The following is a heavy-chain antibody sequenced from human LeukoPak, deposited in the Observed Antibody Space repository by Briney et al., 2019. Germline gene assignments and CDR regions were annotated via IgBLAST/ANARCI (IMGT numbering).Heavy chain of an antibody. V-gene: IGHV1-18*01. J-gene: IGHJ6*03. CDR3: AREGPNAYYDFWSGYYHYYYYMDV. D-gene: IGHD3-3*01. CDR1: GYTFTSYG. CDR2: ISAYNGNT. Sequence: ASVKVSCKASGYTFTSYGIRWVRQAPGQGLEWMGWISAYNGNTNYAQKLQGRVTMTTDTSTSTAYMELRSLRSDDTAVYYCAREGPNAYYDFWSGYYHYYYYMDVWGKGTTVTVSS.